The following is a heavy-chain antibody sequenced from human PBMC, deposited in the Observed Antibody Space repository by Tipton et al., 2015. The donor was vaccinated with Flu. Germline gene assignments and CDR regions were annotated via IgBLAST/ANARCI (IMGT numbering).Heavy chain of an antibody. D-gene: IGHD2-15*01. CDR1: GGSFSGYY. CDR3: ARGLGVVVAVAFDI. J-gene: IGHJ3*02. CDR2: INHSGST. V-gene: IGHV4-34*01. Sequence: TLSLTCAVYGGSFSGYYWSWIRQPPGKGLEWIGEINHSGSTNYNPSLKSRVTISVDTSKNQFSLKLSSVTAADTAVYYCARGLGVVVAVAFDIWGQGTMVTVSP.